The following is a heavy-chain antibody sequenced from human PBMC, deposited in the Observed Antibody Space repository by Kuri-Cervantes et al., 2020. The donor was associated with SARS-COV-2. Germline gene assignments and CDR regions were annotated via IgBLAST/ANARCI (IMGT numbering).Heavy chain of an antibody. V-gene: IGHV3-23*01. D-gene: IGHD3-3*01. J-gene: IGHJ2*01. CDR2: ISGSGGST. Sequence: GGSLKISCAASGFTFSSYAMSWVRQAPGKGLEWASAISGSGGSTYYADSVKGRFTISRDNSKNTLYLQMNSLRAEDTAVYYCAKDPTYYDFWSGPITFYWYFDLWGRGTLVTVSS. CDR3: AKDPTYYDFWSGPITFYWYFDL. CDR1: GFTFSSYA.